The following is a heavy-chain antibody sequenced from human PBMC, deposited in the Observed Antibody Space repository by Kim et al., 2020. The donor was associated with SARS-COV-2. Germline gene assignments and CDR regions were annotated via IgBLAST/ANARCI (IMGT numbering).Heavy chain of an antibody. D-gene: IGHD2-21*02. CDR1: GYTFTGYF. CDR3: ARDGAYCGGDCYSASDFYYGLDA. V-gene: IGHV1-2*06. J-gene: IGHJ6*02. CDR2: INPNTGDT. Sequence: ASVKVSCKASGYTFTGYFMHWVRQAPGQGLEWMGRINPNTGDTNYAQKFQGRVSMTRDTSIKMVYMQLNRLTSNDTAVYYCARDGAYCGGDCYSASDFYYGLDAWGQGTTVIVSS.